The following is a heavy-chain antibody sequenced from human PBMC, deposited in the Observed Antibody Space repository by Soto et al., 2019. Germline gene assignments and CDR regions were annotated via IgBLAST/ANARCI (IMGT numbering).Heavy chain of an antibody. J-gene: IGHJ3*02. D-gene: IGHD2-8*02. Sequence: GGSLRLSCAASGFTFSIYAMSWVRQAPGKGLEWVSTILVGGSTHYEDSVKGRFTISRDTSKNTVSLQMNSLTAGDTAVYYCAKATATGGGAFEIYGQGTMVTV. CDR2: ILVGGST. CDR1: GFTFSIYA. CDR3: AKATATGGGAFEI. V-gene: IGHV3-23*01.